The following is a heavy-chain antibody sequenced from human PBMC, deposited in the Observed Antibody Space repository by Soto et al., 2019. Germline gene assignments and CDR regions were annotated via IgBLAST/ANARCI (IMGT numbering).Heavy chain of an antibody. CDR3: AAVPVLRFLKWLPAYFEY. Sequence: PGGSLRLSCAASGFTFSSYAMSWVRQAPGKGLEWVSAISGSGGSTYYADSVKGRFTISRDNSKNTLYLQMNSLRAEDTAVYYCAAVPVLRFLKWLPAYFEYWGQGTLVTVSS. CDR1: GFTFSSYA. V-gene: IGHV3-23*01. CDR2: ISGSGGST. J-gene: IGHJ4*02. D-gene: IGHD3-3*01.